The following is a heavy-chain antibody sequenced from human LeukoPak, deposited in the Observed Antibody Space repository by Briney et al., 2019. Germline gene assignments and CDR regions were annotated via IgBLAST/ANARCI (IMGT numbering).Heavy chain of an antibody. CDR2: ISYDGSNK. CDR1: GFTFSSYC. Sequence: GRSLRLSCAASGFTFSSYCMHWVRQAPGKGLEWVAVISYDGSNKYYADSVKGRFTISRDNSKNTLYLQMNSLRAEDTAVYYCAKDFVVGPAYYYYGMDVWGQGTTVTVSS. CDR3: AKDFVVGPAYYYYGMDV. V-gene: IGHV3-30*18. D-gene: IGHD2-15*01. J-gene: IGHJ6*02.